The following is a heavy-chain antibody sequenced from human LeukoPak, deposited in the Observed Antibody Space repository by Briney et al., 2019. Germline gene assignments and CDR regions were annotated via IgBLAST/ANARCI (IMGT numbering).Heavy chain of an antibody. D-gene: IGHD6-13*01. Sequence: GGSLRLSCAASGFIFSTYEMHWVRQAPGKGLEWVSYISTSGSTIYYADSVKGRFTFSRDNARNSLLLQMNRLRAEDTAVYYCASGAGYSSSWSAFDIWGQGTIVSLSS. CDR1: GFIFSTYE. CDR2: ISTSGSTI. CDR3: ASGAGYSSSWSAFDI. V-gene: IGHV3-48*03. J-gene: IGHJ3*02.